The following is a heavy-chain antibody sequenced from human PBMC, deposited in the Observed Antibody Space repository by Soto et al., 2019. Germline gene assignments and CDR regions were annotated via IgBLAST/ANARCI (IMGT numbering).Heavy chain of an antibody. D-gene: IGHD2-2*01. CDR1: GGSISSYY. J-gene: IGHJ5*02. Sequence: SETLSLTCTVSGGSISSYYWSWIRQPPGKGLEWIGYIYYSGSTNYNPSLKSRVTISVDTSKNQFSLKLSSVTAADTAVYYCARLYCSSTSCYAGWFDPWGQGTLVTVSS. CDR2: IYYSGST. CDR3: ARLYCSSTSCYAGWFDP. V-gene: IGHV4-59*08.